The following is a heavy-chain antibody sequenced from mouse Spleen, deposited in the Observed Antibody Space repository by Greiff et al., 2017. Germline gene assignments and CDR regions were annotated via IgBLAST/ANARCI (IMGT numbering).Heavy chain of an antibody. CDR1: GYTFTSYW. Sequence: QVQLKQPGAELVKPGASVKLSCKASGYTFTSYWMHWVKQRPGQGLEWIGMIHPNSGSTNYNEKFKSKATLTVDKSSSTAYMQLSSLTSEDSAVYYCARWSNVYYAMDYWGQGTSVTVSS. D-gene: IGHD2-5*01. J-gene: IGHJ4*01. CDR3: ARWSNVYYAMDY. CDR2: IHPNSGST. V-gene: IGHV1-64*01.